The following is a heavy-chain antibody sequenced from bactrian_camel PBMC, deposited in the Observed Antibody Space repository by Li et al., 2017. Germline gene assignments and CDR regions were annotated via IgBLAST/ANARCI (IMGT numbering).Heavy chain of an antibody. CDR3: ATRYGMGAKRGGYNV. CDR2: IDSDGRT. Sequence: HVQLVESGGGLVQPGGSLRLSCAASGYTYSSNCMGWFRQAPGKEREPVAVIDSDGRTNYADSVKGRFTISRDIAKNTVYLQMNSLKSEDTALYYCATRYGMGAKRGGYNVWGQGTQVTVS. J-gene: IGHJ4*01. V-gene: IGHV3S53*01. D-gene: IGHD3*01. CDR1: GYTYSSNC.